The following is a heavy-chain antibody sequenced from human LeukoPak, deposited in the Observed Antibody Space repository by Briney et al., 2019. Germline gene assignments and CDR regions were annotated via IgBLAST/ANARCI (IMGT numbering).Heavy chain of an antibody. D-gene: IGHD6-13*01. CDR2: ISGSGGST. V-gene: IGHV3-23*01. J-gene: IGHJ4*02. CDR1: GFTISSYA. CDR3: AKAPIAAAGPYYFDY. Sequence: GGSLRLSCAASGFTISSYAMSWVRQAPGKGLEWVSAISGSGGSTYYADSVKGRFTISRDNSKNTLYLQMNSLRAEDTAVYYCAKAPIAAAGPYYFDYWGQGTLVTVSS.